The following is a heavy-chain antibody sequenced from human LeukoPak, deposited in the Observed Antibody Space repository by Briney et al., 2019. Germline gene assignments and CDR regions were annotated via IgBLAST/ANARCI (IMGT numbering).Heavy chain of an antibody. Sequence: GASVKVSCKASGGTFSSYAISWVRQAPGQGLEWMGGIIPIFGTANYAQKFQGRVTMTRDMSTSTVYMELSSLRSDDTAVYYCARDLGGVAGPSSGYNWFDPWGQGTLVTVSS. V-gene: IGHV1-69*05. CDR3: ARDLGGVAGPSSGYNWFDP. CDR2: IIPIFGTA. D-gene: IGHD3-22*01. CDR1: GGTFSSYA. J-gene: IGHJ5*02.